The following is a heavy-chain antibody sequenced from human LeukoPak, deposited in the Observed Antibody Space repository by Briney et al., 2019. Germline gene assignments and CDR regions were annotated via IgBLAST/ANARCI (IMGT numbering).Heavy chain of an antibody. V-gene: IGHV1-2*02. Sequence: ASVKVSCKAPGYTFNAYHINWVRQAPGQGLEWMGRTNPNSGGTNYAQKFQGRVTMTRDTSIGTAYMDLARLTSDDTAVYYCARGDNSFDYWGQGTLVTVSS. J-gene: IGHJ4*02. CDR1: GYTFNAYH. CDR3: ARGDNSFDY. CDR2: TNPNSGGT. D-gene: IGHD1-1*01.